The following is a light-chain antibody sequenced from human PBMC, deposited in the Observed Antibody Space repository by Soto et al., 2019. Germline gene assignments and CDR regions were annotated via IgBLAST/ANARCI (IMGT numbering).Light chain of an antibody. J-gene: IGKJ5*01. Sequence: EIVMTQSPATLSLSPGERATLSCRASQSVSSSYLSWYQQKPGQAPRLLIYGASTRATGIPARFSGSGSGTDFTLTISSLQPEDFAVYYCQQDYNFPLTFGQGTRLEIK. CDR3: QQDYNFPLT. CDR1: QSVSSSY. V-gene: IGKV3D-7*01. CDR2: GAS.